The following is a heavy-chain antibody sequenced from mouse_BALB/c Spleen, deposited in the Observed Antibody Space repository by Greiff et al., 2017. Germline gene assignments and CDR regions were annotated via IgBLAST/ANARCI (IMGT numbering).Heavy chain of an antibody. J-gene: IGHJ4*01. V-gene: IGHV7-3*02. CDR2: IRNKANGYTT. CDR1: GFTFTDYY. CDR3: ARDGYYEVYAMDY. D-gene: IGHD2-3*01. Sequence: EVMLVESGGGLVQPGGSLRLSCATSGFTFTDYYMSWVRQPPGKALEWLGFIRNKANGYTTEYSASVKGRFTISRDNSQSILYLQMNTLRAEDSATYYCARDGYYEVYAMDYWGQGTSVTVSS.